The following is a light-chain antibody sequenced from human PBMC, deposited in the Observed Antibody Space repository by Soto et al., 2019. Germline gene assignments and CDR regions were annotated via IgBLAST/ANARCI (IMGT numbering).Light chain of an antibody. V-gene: IGKV3-15*01. CDR3: QQYNNCPPCFLT. J-gene: IGKJ4*01. CDR1: QSVSSN. CDR2: GAS. Sequence: EIVMTQSPATLSVSPGERATLSCRASQSVSSNLAWYQQKPGQAPRLLIYGASTRATGIPARFSGSGSGTEFTLTISSLQSEDFAVYYCQQYNNCPPCFLTVGGGTKVEIK.